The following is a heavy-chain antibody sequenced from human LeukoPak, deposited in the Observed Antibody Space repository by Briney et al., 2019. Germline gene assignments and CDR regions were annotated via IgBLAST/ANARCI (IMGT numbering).Heavy chain of an antibody. CDR2: IIPIFGTA. Sequence: WASVKVSCKASGGTFSSYAISWVRQAPGQGLEWMGGIIPIFGTANYAQKLQGRVTMTTDTSTSTAYMELRSLRSDDTAVYYCARGHYYMGVWGKGTTVTISS. V-gene: IGHV1-69*05. J-gene: IGHJ6*03. CDR1: GGTFSSYA. CDR3: ARGHYYMGV.